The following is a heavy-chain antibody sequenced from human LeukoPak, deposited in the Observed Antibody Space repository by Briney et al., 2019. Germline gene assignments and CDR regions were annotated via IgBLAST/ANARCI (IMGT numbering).Heavy chain of an antibody. Sequence: GASVKVSCKASGYSFTSNYIHWVRQAPGQGLEWMGMIYPRDGSTSYAQKFQGRVTITRDTSASTAYMELSSLRSEDTTVYYCARTRVAVAGTNWFDPWGQGTLVTVSS. V-gene: IGHV1-46*01. CDR1: GYSFTSNY. D-gene: IGHD6-19*01. CDR2: IYPRDGST. J-gene: IGHJ5*02. CDR3: ARTRVAVAGTNWFDP.